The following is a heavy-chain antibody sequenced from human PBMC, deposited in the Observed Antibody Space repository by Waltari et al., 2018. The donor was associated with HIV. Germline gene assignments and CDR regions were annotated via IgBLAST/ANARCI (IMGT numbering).Heavy chain of an antibody. CDR2: ISGRGGTT. D-gene: IGHD6-19*01. CDR1: GFTFTSHA. J-gene: IGHJ5*02. V-gene: IGHV3-23*01. CDR3: ARDLQIGAAVTGPSWFDP. Sequence: EVRLFESGGGLVQPGGSLRLSCNASGFTFTSHAMNWFRQTPRKGLEWVSSISGRGGTTYYLDSVRGRFTISRDNSKDTLYLQMNSLRAEDSAVYYCARDLQIGAAVTGPSWFDPWGQGTLVTVSS.